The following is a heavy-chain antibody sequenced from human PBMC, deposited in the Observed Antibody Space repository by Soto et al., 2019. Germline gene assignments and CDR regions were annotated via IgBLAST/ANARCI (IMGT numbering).Heavy chain of an antibody. J-gene: IGHJ4*02. CDR1: GFTFSTYT. CDR3: ASEVAVGLFDY. CDR2: MSASGGST. Sequence: EVQILESGGGLIQPGESPRLSCAASGFTFSTYTMSWVRQAPETGLEWVSSMSASGGSTYYADSVKGRFTIFRDNSNNTLCLTMSRLRADDTAVYYCASEVAVGLFDYWCQGTLFTVSS. D-gene: IGHD6-19*01. V-gene: IGHV3-23*01.